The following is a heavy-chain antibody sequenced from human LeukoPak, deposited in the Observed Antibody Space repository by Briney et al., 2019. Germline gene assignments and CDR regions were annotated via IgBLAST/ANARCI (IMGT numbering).Heavy chain of an antibody. Sequence: SETLSLTCTVSGGSISSSSYYWGWIRQPPGKGLEWIGSIYHSGSTYYNPSLKSRVTISVDTSKNQFSLKLSSVTAADTAVYYCARVKIVVVPAAHLGMDVWGKGTTVTVSS. CDR2: IYHSGST. J-gene: IGHJ6*04. D-gene: IGHD2-2*01. CDR3: ARVKIVVVPAAHLGMDV. CDR1: GGSISSSSYY. V-gene: IGHV4-39*07.